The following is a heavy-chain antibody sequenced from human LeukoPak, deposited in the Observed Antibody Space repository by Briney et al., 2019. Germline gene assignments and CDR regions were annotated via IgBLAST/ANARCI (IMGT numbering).Heavy chain of an antibody. D-gene: IGHD3-22*01. CDR3: ARGKDDSTGHYDAFDI. CDR2: INPKSGDT. CDR1: GYRFSDNY. J-gene: IGHJ3*02. Sequence: ASVKVSRKASGYRFSDNYVHWVRQAPGQGLEHMGWINPKSGDTHFSQRFKGRVTMTTDTSINTAYMEMRKLRSDDTAVYYCARGKDDSTGHYDAFDIWGHGTMVTVSS. V-gene: IGHV1-2*02.